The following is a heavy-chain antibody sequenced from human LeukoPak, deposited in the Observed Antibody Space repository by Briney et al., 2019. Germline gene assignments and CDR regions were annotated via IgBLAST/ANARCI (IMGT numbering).Heavy chain of an antibody. CDR1: GFTFTNYA. CDR2: IKAGNGHT. V-gene: IGHV1-3*01. CDR3: ARGIWSRTVSSYYFDY. D-gene: IGHD3-3*01. J-gene: IGHJ4*02. Sequence: ASVTVSCKASGFTFTNYAMQWVRQAPGQRLEWMGWIKAGNGHTRYSQRFQGRVTITRDTSATTVYMEVTSLRSEDTAVYYCARGIWSRTVSSYYFDYWGQGTLVTVSS.